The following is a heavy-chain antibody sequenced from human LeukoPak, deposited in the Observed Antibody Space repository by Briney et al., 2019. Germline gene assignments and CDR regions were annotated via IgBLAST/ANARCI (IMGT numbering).Heavy chain of an antibody. Sequence: GGSLRLSCAASGFTFSTYNMNWVRQAPGKGLEWVSGITYSSGYTYYADSVKGRFTISRDNSRNTLYLQMNSLRAEDTAVYYCAKDPSDLGGSGSNNYFDCWGQGTLVTVSS. CDR2: ITYSSGYT. D-gene: IGHD3-10*01. V-gene: IGHV3-23*01. J-gene: IGHJ4*02. CDR3: AKDPSDLGGSGSNNYFDC. CDR1: GFTFSTYN.